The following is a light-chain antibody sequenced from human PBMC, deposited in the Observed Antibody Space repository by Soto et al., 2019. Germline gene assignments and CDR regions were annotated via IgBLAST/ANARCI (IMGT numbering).Light chain of an antibody. V-gene: IGKV3-11*01. J-gene: IGKJ3*01. CDR1: QSVGWY. CDR3: QQRSNWPPIT. Sequence: EIVLTQSPATLYLSPGERATLSCRASQSVGWYVAWYQQKPGQDPRLLIYDALNRATGTPARFSSSGCWAEVTLTTIRLEHDDFAVYYCQQRSNWPPITFGPGTKVDLK. CDR2: DAL.